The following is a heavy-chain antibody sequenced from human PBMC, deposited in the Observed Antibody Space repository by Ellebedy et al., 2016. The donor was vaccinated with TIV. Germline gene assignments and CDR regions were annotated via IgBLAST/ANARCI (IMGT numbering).Heavy chain of an antibody. J-gene: IGHJ3*02. CDR1: RFSFSSYW. CDR3: ATDGSYGDYLSPTHAFVI. V-gene: IGHV3-7*01. Sequence: GESLKIPCGAPRFSFSSYWMSWVRQAPGKGLEWVANIRQDGSEKYFVDSVKGRFTISRDNAKHSLYLHLNSLRAEDTAMYYCATDGSYGDYLSPTHAFVIWGQGTMVTVSS. CDR2: IRQDGSEK. D-gene: IGHD4-17*01.